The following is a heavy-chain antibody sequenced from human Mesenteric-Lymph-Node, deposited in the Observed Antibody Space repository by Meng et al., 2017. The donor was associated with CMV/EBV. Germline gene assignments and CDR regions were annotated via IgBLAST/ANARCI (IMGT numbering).Heavy chain of an antibody. CDR2: INAGNGNT. D-gene: IGHD5-12*01. CDR1: GYTFTSYA. CDR3: AREGEWLRSGSLDY. Sequence: ASGYTFTSYAMHWVRQAPGQRLEWMGWINAGNGNTKYSQKFQGRVTITRDTSASTAYMELSSLRSEDTAVYYCAREGEWLRSGSLDYWGQGTLVTVSS. V-gene: IGHV1-3*01. J-gene: IGHJ4*02.